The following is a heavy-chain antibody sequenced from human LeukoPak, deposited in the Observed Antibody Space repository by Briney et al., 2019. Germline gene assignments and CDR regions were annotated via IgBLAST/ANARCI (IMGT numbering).Heavy chain of an antibody. Sequence: PGGSLRLSCAASGFTFSNDWMSWVRQAPGKGLEWVGRIKNKTDCGQTEYSVTVKGRFTITRDDSKNTLYLQMNSLNTEDTAVYYSTTIIPGPYDSSDYSSYYYYYYYMDVGGKGTRVT. CDR3: TTIIPGPYDSSDYSSYYYYYYYMDV. CDR2: IKNKTDCGQT. CDR1: GFTFSNDW. J-gene: IGHJ6*03. V-gene: IGHV3-15*01. D-gene: IGHD3-22*01.